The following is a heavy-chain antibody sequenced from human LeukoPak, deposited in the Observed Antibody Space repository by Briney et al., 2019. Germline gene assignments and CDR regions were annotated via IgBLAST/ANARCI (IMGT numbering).Heavy chain of an antibody. J-gene: IGHJ1*01. CDR1: GYTFTGYY. CDR2: INPNSGGT. D-gene: IGHD2-2*02. Sequence: VSVKVSCKASGYTFTGYYMHWVRQAPGQGLEWMGWINPNSGGTNYAQKFQGRATMTRDTSISTAYMELSRLRSDDTAVYYCARYCSSTSCYTRRYFQHWGQGTLVTVSS. CDR3: ARYCSSTSCYTRRYFQH. V-gene: IGHV1-2*02.